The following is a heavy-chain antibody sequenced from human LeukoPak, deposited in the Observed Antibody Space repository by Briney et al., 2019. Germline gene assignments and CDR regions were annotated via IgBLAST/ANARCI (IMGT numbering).Heavy chain of an antibody. V-gene: IGHV4-34*01. CDR2: INDTGST. CDR3: ATWFGEFLYPYYFDY. Sequence: KPSETLSLTCAVSGGSFGGYYWSWIRQPPGKGLEWIGEINDTGSTNYNPSLKSRVTISVDTSKNQFSLKLISVTAADTAAYYCATWFGEFLYPYYFDYWGQGTLVTVSS. D-gene: IGHD3-10*01. CDR1: GGSFGGYY. J-gene: IGHJ4*02.